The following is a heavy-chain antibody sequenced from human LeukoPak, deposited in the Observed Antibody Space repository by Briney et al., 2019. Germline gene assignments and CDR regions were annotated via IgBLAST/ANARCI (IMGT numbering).Heavy chain of an antibody. CDR3: ARVGYTDSWYSSPPFDY. Sequence: GGSLRLSCAVSGFTVSSNYMSWVRQAPGKGLEWVSIIYSGGSTYYADSVKGRFTISRDNSKNILYLQMNGLRAEDTALYYCARVGYTDSWYSSPPFDYWGQGTLVTVSS. V-gene: IGHV3-66*01. D-gene: IGHD6-13*01. CDR1: GFTVSSNY. J-gene: IGHJ4*02. CDR2: IYSGGST.